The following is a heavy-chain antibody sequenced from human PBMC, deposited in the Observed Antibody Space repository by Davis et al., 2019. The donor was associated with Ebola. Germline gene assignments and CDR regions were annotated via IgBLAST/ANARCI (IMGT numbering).Heavy chain of an antibody. V-gene: IGHV4-34*01. CDR3: ASRPSILCTSTSCHEYNWFDP. Sequence: SETLSLTCAVYGGPLSGSHWNWIRQPPGKGLEWIGEINHSGSTNYSPSLKSRLTISVDTSKNQFSLKLSSVIAADTAVYYCASRPSILCTSTSCHEYNWFDPWGQGTLVTVSS. D-gene: IGHD2-2*01. J-gene: IGHJ5*02. CDR2: INHSGST. CDR1: GGPLSGSH.